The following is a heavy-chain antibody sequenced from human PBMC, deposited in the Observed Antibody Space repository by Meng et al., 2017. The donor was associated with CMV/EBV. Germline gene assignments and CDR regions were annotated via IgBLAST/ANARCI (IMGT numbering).Heavy chain of an antibody. D-gene: IGHD6-19*01. V-gene: IGHV1-2*02. CDR1: GFTFRDYY. Sequence: VHLGRPWAEMKNPGASIKVSCPTSGFTFRDYYTHWVRQAPGQGLEWMGWVNSNNDATNYARKFQGRVSMTRDTSISTAHMELSRLMSDDTAVYYCVRSSGWSLIDYWGQGTLVTVSS. CDR3: VRSSGWSLIDY. CDR2: VNSNNDAT. J-gene: IGHJ4*02.